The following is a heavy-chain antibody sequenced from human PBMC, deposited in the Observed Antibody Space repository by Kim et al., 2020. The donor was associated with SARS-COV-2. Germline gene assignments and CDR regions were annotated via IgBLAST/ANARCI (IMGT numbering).Heavy chain of an antibody. J-gene: IGHJ2*01. CDR1: GDSINSHSYY. Sequence: SETLSLTCTISGDSINSHSYYWGWLRQPPGKSFEWIASIYNSGRPFYNPSLSSRITISLDTSKNQFSLKLSSVSAADTAVYYCAREVGVLRVRELSSAWYFDVWGRGRLVTVSS. V-gene: IGHV4-39*01. CDR2: IYNSGRP. CDR3: AREVGVLRVRELSSAWYFDV. D-gene: IGHD3-3*01.